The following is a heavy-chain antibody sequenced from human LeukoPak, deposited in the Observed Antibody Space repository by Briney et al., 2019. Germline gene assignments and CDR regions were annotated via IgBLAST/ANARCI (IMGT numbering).Heavy chain of an antibody. CDR1: GYTFTSYD. D-gene: IGHD2-8*01. CDR2: MNPNSGNT. Sequence: GASVKVSCKASGYTFTSYDISWVRQATGRGLEWMGWMNPNSGNTGYAQKFQGRVTMTRNTSISTAYMELYSLRSDDTAVYYCARDPPGVRYGRPIFDFWGQGTLVTVSS. J-gene: IGHJ4*02. CDR3: ARDPPGVRYGRPIFDF. V-gene: IGHV1-8*01.